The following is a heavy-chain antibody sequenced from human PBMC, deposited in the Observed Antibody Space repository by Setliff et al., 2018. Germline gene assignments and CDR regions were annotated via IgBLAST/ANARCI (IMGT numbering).Heavy chain of an antibody. V-gene: IGHV4-39*07. J-gene: IGHJ3*02. Sequence: KTSETLSLTCAVSGGSISSSSYYWGWIRQSPGKGLEWIGSIYYSGSTYYNPSLKSRVTISVDTSKNQFSLKLSSVTAADTAVYYCARGRGISMIVVVTHDAFDIWGQGTMVTVSS. CDR2: IYYSGST. CDR3: ARGRGISMIVVVTHDAFDI. CDR1: GGSISSSSYY. D-gene: IGHD3-22*01.